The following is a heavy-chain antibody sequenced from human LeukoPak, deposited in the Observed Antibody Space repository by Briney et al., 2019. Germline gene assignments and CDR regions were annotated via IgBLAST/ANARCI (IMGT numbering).Heavy chain of an antibody. CDR3: ARDKYSGFVFDC. CDR1: GFTFDDYA. CDR2: INENGDIA. V-gene: IGHV3-43*02. D-gene: IGHD5-12*01. Sequence: PGGSLRLSCAASGFTFDDYAMHWVRQGPGKSLEWVSLINENGDIAYYGDSVRGRFTVSRDNAKNSLYLQMNSLRVEDTAVYYCARDKYSGFVFDCWGQGTLVTVSS. J-gene: IGHJ4*02.